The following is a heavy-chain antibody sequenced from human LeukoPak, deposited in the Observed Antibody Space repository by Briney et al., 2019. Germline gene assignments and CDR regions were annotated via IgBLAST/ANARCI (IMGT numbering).Heavy chain of an antibody. V-gene: IGHV1-18*01. CDR1: GFTFTSYG. CDR2: ISAYNGNT. J-gene: IGHJ4*02. D-gene: IGHD3-10*01. Sequence: PGGSLRLSCAASGFTFTSYGISWVRQAPGQGLEWMGWISAYNGNTNYAQKLQGRVTMTTDTSTSTAYMELRSLRSDDTAVYYCASLYGSGSYLNYWGQGTLVTVSS. CDR3: ASLYGSGSYLNY.